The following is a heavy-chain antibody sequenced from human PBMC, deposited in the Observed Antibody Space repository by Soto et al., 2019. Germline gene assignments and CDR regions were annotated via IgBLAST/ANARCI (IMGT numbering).Heavy chain of an antibody. D-gene: IGHD3-10*01. Sequence: SETLSLTCTVSGVSISNYYWSWIRQPPGKGLEWIGYIYYSGSTNYNPSLKSRITISADTSKNQVSLKLTSVTAADTAVYSCARHPVRGILGDYYMDVWGKGTTVTVSS. CDR3: ARHPVRGILGDYYMDV. CDR2: IYYSGST. CDR1: GVSISNYY. J-gene: IGHJ6*03. V-gene: IGHV4-59*08.